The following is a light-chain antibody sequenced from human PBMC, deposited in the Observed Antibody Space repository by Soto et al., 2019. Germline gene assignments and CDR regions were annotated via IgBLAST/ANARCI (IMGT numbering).Light chain of an antibody. CDR1: SSDVGSYNL. CDR3: CSYADSSSPFV. V-gene: IGLV2-23*02. CDR2: EVS. J-gene: IGLJ1*01. Sequence: QSVLTQPASVSGSPGQSITISCTGTSSDVGSYNLVSWYQQHPGKAPKLMIYEVSKRPSGVSNRFSGSKSGNTASLTISGLQAEDEADYYCCSYADSSSPFVFGTVTEVTVL.